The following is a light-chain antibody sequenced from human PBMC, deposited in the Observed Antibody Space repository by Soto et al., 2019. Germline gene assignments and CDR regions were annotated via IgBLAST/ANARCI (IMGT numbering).Light chain of an antibody. V-gene: IGLV2-11*01. CDR1: SSDVDYYRY. CDR2: DGN. J-gene: IGLJ1*01. CDR3: SFYVLAPEI. Sequence: QPALAHPRSVSQTPGQLLTISCPGTSSDVDYYRYVSCYQQYPGKAPKLVIYDGNKRPQGVPDRFSGSNSCNTASLPIPGLQADDEDHYHCSFYVLAPEICGTGTKVT.